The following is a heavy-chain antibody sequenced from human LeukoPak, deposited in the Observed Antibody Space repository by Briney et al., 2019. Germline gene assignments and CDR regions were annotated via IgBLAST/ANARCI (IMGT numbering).Heavy chain of an antibody. Sequence: SQTLSLTCAISGGIFSSNSAAWNWIRQSPSRGLEWLGRTYYRSNWYNDYAVSVKSRITINPDTSKNQFSLQLNSVTPEDTAVYYCARDTGNWNYYPLDYWGQGTLVTVSS. CDR2: TYYRSNWYN. J-gene: IGHJ4*02. CDR3: ARDTGNWNYYPLDY. D-gene: IGHD1-7*01. CDR1: GGIFSSNSAA. V-gene: IGHV6-1*01.